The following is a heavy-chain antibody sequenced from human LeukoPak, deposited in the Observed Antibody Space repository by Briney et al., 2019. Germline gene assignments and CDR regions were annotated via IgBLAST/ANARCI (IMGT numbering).Heavy chain of an antibody. D-gene: IGHD6-19*01. J-gene: IGHJ5*02. CDR1: GFTFNTYG. CDR3: ARDSGSGWYEALFDP. Sequence: GGSLRLSCAASGFTFNTYGMHWVRQAPGKGLEWVAFIRYDGGIKYYGDSVKGRFTISRDNSKNTLFLQMNSLRPEDTAVYYCARDSGSGWYEALFDPWGQGILVTVSS. CDR2: IRYDGGIK. V-gene: IGHV3-30*02.